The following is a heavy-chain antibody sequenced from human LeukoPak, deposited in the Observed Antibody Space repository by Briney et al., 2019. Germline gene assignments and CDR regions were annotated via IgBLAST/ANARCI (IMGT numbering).Heavy chain of an antibody. D-gene: IGHD6-6*01. J-gene: IGHJ4*02. Sequence: ASVKVSCKASGGTFSSYAISWVRQAPGQGLERMGGIIPIFGTANYAQKFQGRVTITTDESTSTAYMELSSLRSEDTAVYYCARGGALYSSSSEDYFDYWGQGTLVTVSS. CDR1: GGTFSSYA. CDR2: IIPIFGTA. CDR3: ARGGALYSSSSEDYFDY. V-gene: IGHV1-69*05.